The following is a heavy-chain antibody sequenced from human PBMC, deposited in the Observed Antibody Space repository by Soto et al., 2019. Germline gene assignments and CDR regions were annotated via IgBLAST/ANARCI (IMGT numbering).Heavy chain of an antibody. CDR1: GFSLRDYY. CDR2: INPGGDVI. V-gene: IGHV3-11*01. CDR3: TRDPRIADF. J-gene: IGHJ4*02. Sequence: PWWSLRLSCAASGFSLRDYYMAWIRQAPGKGLELLSYINPGGDVIKYADSVKGRFTISRDNAKNSLYLHMNNLRAEDTAVYYCTRDPRIADFWGQGTLVTVSS. D-gene: IGHD2-21*01.